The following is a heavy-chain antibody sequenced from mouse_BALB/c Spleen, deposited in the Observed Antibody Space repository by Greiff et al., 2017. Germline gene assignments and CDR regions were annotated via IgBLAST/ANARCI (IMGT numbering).Heavy chain of an antibody. Sequence: DVQLQESGGGLVKPGGSLKLSCAASGFTFSDYYMYWVRQTPEKRLEWVATISDGGSYTYYPDSVKGRFTISRDNAKNNLYLQMSSLKSEDTAMYYCARGPTAGGFAYWGQGTLVTVSA. V-gene: IGHV5-4*02. CDR2: ISDGGSYT. CDR3: ARGPTAGGFAY. CDR1: GFTFSDYY. D-gene: IGHD1-2*01. J-gene: IGHJ3*01.